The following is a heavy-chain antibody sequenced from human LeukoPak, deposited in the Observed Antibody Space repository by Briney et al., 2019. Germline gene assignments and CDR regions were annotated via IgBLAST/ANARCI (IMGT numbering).Heavy chain of an antibody. D-gene: IGHD3-10*01. CDR1: GYTFTGYY. J-gene: IGHJ4*02. Sequence: ASVKVSCKASGYTFTGYYMHWVRQAPGQGLERMGWINPNSGGTNYAQKFQGRVTMTRDTSISTAYMELSRLRSDDTAVYYCARGRFGESYSDYWGQGTLVTVSS. CDR3: ARGRFGESYSDY. CDR2: INPNSGGT. V-gene: IGHV1-2*02.